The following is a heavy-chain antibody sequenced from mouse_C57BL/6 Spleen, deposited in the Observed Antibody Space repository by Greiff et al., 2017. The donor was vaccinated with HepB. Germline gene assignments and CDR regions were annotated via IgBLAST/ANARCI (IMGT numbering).Heavy chain of an antibody. J-gene: IGHJ2*01. Sequence: EVQLQESGEGLVKPGGSLKLSCAASGFTFSSYAMSWVRQTPEKRLEWVAYISSGGDYIYYADTVKGRFTISRDNARNTLYLQMSSLKSEDTAMYYCTRDPLTGSGYFDYWGQGTTLTVSS. CDR2: ISSGGDYI. CDR1: GFTFSSYA. D-gene: IGHD4-1*01. V-gene: IGHV5-9-1*02. CDR3: TRDPLTGSGYFDY.